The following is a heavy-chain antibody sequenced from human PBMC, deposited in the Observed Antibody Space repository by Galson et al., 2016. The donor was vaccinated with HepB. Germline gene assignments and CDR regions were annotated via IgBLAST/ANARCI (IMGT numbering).Heavy chain of an antibody. CDR3: ARQREYSYGEVDD. D-gene: IGHD5-18*01. J-gene: IGHJ4*02. CDR2: IDPSDSYT. CDR1: GYSFSSYW. V-gene: IGHV5-10-1*01. Sequence: QSGAEVKKPGESLRISCQGSGYSFSSYWISWVRRMPGKGLEWMGRIDPSDSYTNYSPSFKGHVTISSDKSISTAYLQWSSLKASDTAMYYCARQREYSYGEVDDWGQGTLVTVSS.